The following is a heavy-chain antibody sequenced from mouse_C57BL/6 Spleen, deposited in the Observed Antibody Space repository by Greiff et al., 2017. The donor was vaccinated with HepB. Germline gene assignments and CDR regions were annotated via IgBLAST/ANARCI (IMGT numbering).Heavy chain of an antibody. D-gene: IGHD1-1*01. V-gene: IGHV14-4*01. Sequence: EVQLQQSGAELVRPGASVKLSCTASGFNIKDDYMHWVKQRPEQGLEWIGWIDPENGDTEYASKFQGKATITADTSSNTAYLQLSSLTSEDTAVYYCTTASYYGSSPAYWGQGTLVTVSA. CDR2: IDPENGDT. CDR3: TTASYYGSSPAY. J-gene: IGHJ3*01. CDR1: GFNIKDDY.